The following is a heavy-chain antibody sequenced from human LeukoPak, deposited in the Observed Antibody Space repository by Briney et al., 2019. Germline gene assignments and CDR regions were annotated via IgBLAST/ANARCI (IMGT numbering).Heavy chain of an antibody. CDR1: GYTFTSYG. D-gene: IGHD6-13*01. CDR2: ISSYNGNT. J-gene: IGHJ6*02. CDR3: ARDLGSSWYHPFDMDV. Sequence: AAVTVSCQSSGYTFTSYGISWVRQPPGQGREWVGWISSYNGNTNYAQKLQGRVTMTTDTSTSTAYMELRSLRSDDTAVYYCARDLGSSWYHPFDMDVWGQGTTVTLSS. V-gene: IGHV1-18*01.